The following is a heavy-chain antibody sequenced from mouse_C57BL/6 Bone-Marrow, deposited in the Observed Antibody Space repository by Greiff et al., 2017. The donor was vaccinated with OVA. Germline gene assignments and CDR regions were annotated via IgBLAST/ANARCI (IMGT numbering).Heavy chain of an antibody. CDR2: IHPNSGST. CDR1: GYTFTSYW. CDR3: ARSGDYDEYFDV. Sequence: QVQLQQPGAELVKPGASVKLSCKASGYTFTSYWMHWVKQRPGQGLEWIGMIHPNSGSTNYNEKFKSKATLTVDKSSSTAYMQLSSLTSEDSAVYYCARSGDYDEYFDVWGTGTTVTVSS. D-gene: IGHD2-4*01. J-gene: IGHJ1*03. V-gene: IGHV1-64*01.